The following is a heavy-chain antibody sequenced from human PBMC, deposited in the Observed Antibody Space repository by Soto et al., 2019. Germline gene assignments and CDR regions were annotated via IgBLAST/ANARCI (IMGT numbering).Heavy chain of an antibody. CDR2: ISGSENST. V-gene: IGHV3-23*01. CDR1: GFTFSRYG. D-gene: IGHD5-18*01. Sequence: GGSLRLSCAASGFTFSRYGMSWVRQAPGKGLEWVSGISGSENSTYHAASVKGRFTISRDHSKNTLYLQMNSLRAEDTAIYYCTKGPLGYKFNMDVWGKGTTVTVSS. CDR3: TKGPLGYKFNMDV. J-gene: IGHJ6*03.